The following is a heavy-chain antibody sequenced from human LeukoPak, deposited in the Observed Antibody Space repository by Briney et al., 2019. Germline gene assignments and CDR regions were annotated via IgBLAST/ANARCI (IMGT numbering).Heavy chain of an antibody. CDR1: GFTFSSYG. V-gene: IGHV3-30*18. Sequence: GGSLRLSCAASGFTFSSYGMHWVRQAPGKGREWVAVISYDGSNKYYADSVKGRFTISRDNSKNTLYLQMNSLRAEDTAVYYCAKDLVAAAGTAYYYGMDVWGQGTTVTVSS. J-gene: IGHJ6*02. CDR2: ISYDGSNK. CDR3: AKDLVAAAGTAYYYGMDV. D-gene: IGHD6-13*01.